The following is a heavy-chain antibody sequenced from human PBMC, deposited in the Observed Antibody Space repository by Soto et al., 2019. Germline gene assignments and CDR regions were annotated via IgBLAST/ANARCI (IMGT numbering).Heavy chain of an antibody. D-gene: IGHD2-15*01. V-gene: IGHV6-1*01. CDR2: TYYRSKWYN. CDR3: ARAKLEVASSWNWFDP. CDR1: GDSVPSNSAA. J-gene: IGHJ5*02. Sequence: SQTLSLTCAISGDSVPSNSAAWNWIRQSPSRGLEWLGRTYYRSKWYNDYAVSVKSRITINPDTSKNQFSLQLNSVTPEDTAVYYCARAKLEVASSWNWFDPWGQGTLVTVSS.